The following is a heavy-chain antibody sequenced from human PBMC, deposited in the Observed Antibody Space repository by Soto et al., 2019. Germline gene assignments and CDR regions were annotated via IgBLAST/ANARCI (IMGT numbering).Heavy chain of an antibody. D-gene: IGHD3-10*01. V-gene: IGHV3-30*18. J-gene: IGHJ4*02. CDR2: ISYDGSNK. CDR1: GFTFSSYG. Sequence: QVQLVESGGGVVQPGRSLRLSCAASGFTFSSYGMHWVRQAPGKGLEWVAVISYDGSNKYYADSVKGRFTIPRDNSKNTLYLQMNSLGAEDTAVYYCAKRPYGSGTYYFDYWGQGTLVTVSS. CDR3: AKRPYGSGTYYFDY.